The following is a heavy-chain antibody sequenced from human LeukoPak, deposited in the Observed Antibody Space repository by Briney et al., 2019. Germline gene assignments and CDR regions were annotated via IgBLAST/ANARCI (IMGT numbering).Heavy chain of an antibody. CDR2: IWYDGSNK. D-gene: IGHD3-3*01. V-gene: IGHV3-33*08. Sequence: GGSLRLSCAASGFTFSSYGMHWVRQAPGKGLEWVAVIWYDGSNKYYADSVKGRFTISRDNSKNTLYLQMNSLRAEDTAVYYCAREVVVGSGDFWSGYGMDVWGQGTTVTVSS. CDR3: AREVVVGSGDFWSGYGMDV. CDR1: GFTFSSYG. J-gene: IGHJ6*02.